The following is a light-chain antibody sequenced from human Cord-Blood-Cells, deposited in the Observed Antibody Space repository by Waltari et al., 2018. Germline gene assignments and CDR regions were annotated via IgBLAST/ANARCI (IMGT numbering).Light chain of an antibody. CDR3: SSYTSSSTSWV. J-gene: IGLJ3*02. Sequence: QSALTQPASVSGSPGQSITISCTGTSSDVGGYNYVSWYQQHPGKAPILMIYDVSKRPSGFSNRFSGSKSGNTASLTISGLQAEDEADYYCSSYTSSSTSWVFGGGTKLTVL. CDR1: SSDVGGYNY. V-gene: IGLV2-14*01. CDR2: DVS.